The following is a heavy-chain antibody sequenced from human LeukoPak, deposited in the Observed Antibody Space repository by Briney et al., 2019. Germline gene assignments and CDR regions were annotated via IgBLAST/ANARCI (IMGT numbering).Heavy chain of an antibody. V-gene: IGHV3-30*03. CDR1: GFTFSSYG. CDR2: ISYDAESN. CDR3: ARVSSSSHDYYYYMDV. Sequence: PGGSLRLSCVTSGFTFSSYGMHWVRQVPGKGLEWVAVISYDAESNYHVDSVKGRFTISRDNSKNTLYLQMNSLRAEDTAVYYCARVSSSSHDYYYYMDVWGKGTTVTVSS. J-gene: IGHJ6*03. D-gene: IGHD6-6*01.